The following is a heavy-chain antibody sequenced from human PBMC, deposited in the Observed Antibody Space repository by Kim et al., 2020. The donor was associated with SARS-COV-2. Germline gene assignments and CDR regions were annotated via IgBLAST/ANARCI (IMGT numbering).Heavy chain of an antibody. CDR3: ARYDILTGYSPYYYYGMDV. D-gene: IGHD3-9*01. Sequence: ASVKVSCKASGYTFTSYGISWVRQAPGQGLEWMGWISAYNGNTNYAQKLQGRVTMTTDTSTSTAYMELRSLRSDDTAVYYCARYDILTGYSPYYYYGMDVWGQGTTVTVSS. CDR2: ISAYNGNT. J-gene: IGHJ6*02. V-gene: IGHV1-18*01. CDR1: GYTFTSYG.